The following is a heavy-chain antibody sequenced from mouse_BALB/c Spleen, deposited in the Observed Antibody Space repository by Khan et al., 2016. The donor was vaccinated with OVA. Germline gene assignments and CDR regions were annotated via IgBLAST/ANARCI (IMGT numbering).Heavy chain of an antibody. CDR1: GYSITSDYA. Sequence: VQLKESGPGLVKPSQSLSLTCTVTGYSITSDYAWNWIRQFPGNKLEWMGYISSSGSTNYNPALKSRISITRATSKNQFFLQLNSVTTEDTATYYCSRDGSRYNYAMDYWGQGTSVTVSS. CDR3: SRDGSRYNYAMDY. J-gene: IGHJ4*01. CDR2: ISSSGST. D-gene: IGHD2-3*01. V-gene: IGHV3-2*02.